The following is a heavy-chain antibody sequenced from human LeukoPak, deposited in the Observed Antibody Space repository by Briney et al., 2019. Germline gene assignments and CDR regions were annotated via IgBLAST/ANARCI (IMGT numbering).Heavy chain of an antibody. J-gene: IGHJ4*02. CDR1: GFNFSNAW. D-gene: IGHD3-22*01. CDR3: ATDPVVTAFDY. CDR2: IKSETDGGKT. V-gene: IGHV3-15*01. Sequence: GGSLRLSCAASGFNFSNAWMIWVRQPPGKGLEWVGRIKSETDGGKTDYAAPVNGRFTISRDDSKNTLYLQMNSLQTEDTAVYYCATDPVVTAFDYWGQGTLVTVSS.